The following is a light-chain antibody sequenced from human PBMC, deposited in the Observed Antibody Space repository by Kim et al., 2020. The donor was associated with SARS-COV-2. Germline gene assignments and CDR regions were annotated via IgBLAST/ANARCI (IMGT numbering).Light chain of an antibody. V-gene: IGKV1-39*01. CDR1: QSISNY. J-gene: IGKJ4*01. CDR3: QQSYSTPLT. CDR2: AAS. Sequence: ASVVDRVTITCRASQSISNYLDWYQQKPGKAPKLLIYAASSLQSGVPSRFSGSGSGTDFTLTISSLQPEDVATYYCQQSYSTPLTFGGGTKVDIK.